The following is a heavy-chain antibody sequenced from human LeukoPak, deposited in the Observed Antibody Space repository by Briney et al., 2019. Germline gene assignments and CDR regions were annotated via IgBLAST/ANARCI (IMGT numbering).Heavy chain of an antibody. D-gene: IGHD5-18*01. CDR2: VYQSGTN. Sequence: SETLSLTCTVSGFSISSGHYWGWVRQPPGAGLEWIGSVYQSGTNYYNPSLNSRVTTSVDMSKNQFSLRLRPVTAADTAVYYCARIFIRNGYSSYFDCWGQGTLVTVSS. J-gene: IGHJ4*02. V-gene: IGHV4-38-2*02. CDR1: GFSISSGHY. CDR3: ARIFIRNGYSSYFDC.